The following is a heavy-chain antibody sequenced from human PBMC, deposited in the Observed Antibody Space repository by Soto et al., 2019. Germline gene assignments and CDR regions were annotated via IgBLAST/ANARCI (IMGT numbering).Heavy chain of an antibody. Sequence: GASVKVSCKASGGTFSSYAISRVRQAPGQGLEWMGGIIPIFGTANYAQKFQGRVTITADESTSTAYMELSSLRSEDTAVYYCANGDFWSGYSSYYFDYWGQGTLVTVSS. J-gene: IGHJ4*02. CDR1: GGTFSSYA. CDR2: IIPIFGTA. V-gene: IGHV1-69*13. D-gene: IGHD3-3*01. CDR3: ANGDFWSGYSSYYFDY.